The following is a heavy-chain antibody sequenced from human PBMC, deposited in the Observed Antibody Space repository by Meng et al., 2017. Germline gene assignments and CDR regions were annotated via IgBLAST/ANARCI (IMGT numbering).Heavy chain of an antibody. V-gene: IGHV1-2*02. CDR3: ARDDSSSWYFLDY. D-gene: IGHD6-13*01. J-gene: IGHJ4*02. Sequence: ASVKVSFKASGYTFTGYYMHWVRQAPGQGLEWMGWLNANSGGTNYAQKLKGRVTMTRDTSISTAYMEMSRLRSDDTAVYYRARDDSSSWYFLDYWGQGTLVTVSS. CDR2: LNANSGGT. CDR1: GYTFTGYY.